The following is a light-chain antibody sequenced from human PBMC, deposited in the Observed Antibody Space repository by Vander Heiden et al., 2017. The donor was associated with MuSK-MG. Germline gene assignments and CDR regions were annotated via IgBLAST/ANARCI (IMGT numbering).Light chain of an antibody. Sequence: DIQMTQSPSSLSASAGDRVTITCRASQSISTYLHWYQKKPGKAPELLIYASSSLQSGVPSRFSGSGSGTDFTLTISILQPEDFASYYCQQGYSSPYTFGQGTKLVIK. CDR2: ASS. CDR1: QSISTY. V-gene: IGKV1-39*01. CDR3: QQGYSSPYT. J-gene: IGKJ2*01.